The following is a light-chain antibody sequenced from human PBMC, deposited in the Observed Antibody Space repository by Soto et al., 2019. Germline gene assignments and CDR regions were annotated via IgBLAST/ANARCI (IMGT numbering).Light chain of an antibody. J-gene: IGKJ1*01. CDR1: QGINNF. CDR2: DAS. CDR3: QRYDSFPRT. Sequence: DLRLTQSPPSLSASVGDKITITCRANQGINNFLAWYHQNPGEVPKLLMYDASTLQSGASSRCSGSGSGTVFTLTINSLQPEDVGSYYCQRYDSFPRTFGQGTKVEVK. V-gene: IGKV1-27*01.